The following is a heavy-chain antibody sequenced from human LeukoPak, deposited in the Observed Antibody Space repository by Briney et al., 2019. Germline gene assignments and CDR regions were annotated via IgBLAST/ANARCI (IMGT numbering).Heavy chain of an antibody. D-gene: IGHD3-22*01. Sequence: SETLSLTCTVSGGSISSYYWSWIRQPPGKGLEWIGYIYYSGSTNYNPSLKSRVTISVETSKNQFSLKLSSVTAADTAVYYCARAHHYYDSSPYGMDVWGQGTTVTVSS. CDR2: IYYSGST. V-gene: IGHV4-59*01. J-gene: IGHJ6*02. CDR1: GGSISSYY. CDR3: ARAHHYYDSSPYGMDV.